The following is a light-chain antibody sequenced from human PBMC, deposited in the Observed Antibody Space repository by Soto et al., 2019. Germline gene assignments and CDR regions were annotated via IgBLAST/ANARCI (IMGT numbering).Light chain of an antibody. V-gene: IGKV4-1*01. J-gene: IGKJ4*01. Sequence: DIVMTQSPDSLAVSLGERATINCKSSQSVLYSSNNKNYLAWYQQKPGQPPKLLIYWASTRESGVPDRFSGSGSGTDFTLTISSLQAEDVEVYYCQQYYSTLALTFGGGTKVDIK. CDR3: QQYYSTLALT. CDR2: WAS. CDR1: QSVLYSSNNKNY.